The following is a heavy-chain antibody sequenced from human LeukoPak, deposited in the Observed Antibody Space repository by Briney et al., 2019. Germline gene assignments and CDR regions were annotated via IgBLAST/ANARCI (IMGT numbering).Heavy chain of an antibody. CDR1: LGSLSGGNW. D-gene: IGHD6-13*01. CDR3: ARGNLSSSASLKRNWFDP. Sequence: PLETLSLSPAVSLGSLSGGNWWSWVRRPPGRGRKGIGEFNNSGSTNSNPSLKSRVTISVDTSKTQFTLNLSSVTAADTAVYYCARGNLSSSASLKRNWFDPWGQGTLALVSS. V-gene: IGHV4-4*02. CDR2: FNNSGST. J-gene: IGHJ5*02.